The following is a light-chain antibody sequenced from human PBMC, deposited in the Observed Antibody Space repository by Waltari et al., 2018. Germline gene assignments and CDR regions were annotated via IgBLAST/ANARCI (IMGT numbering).Light chain of an antibody. CDR1: SSDVGRYNY. J-gene: IGLJ2*01. CDR2: EVS. CDR3: SSYAGSNNVV. Sequence: QSALTQPPSASGSPGQSVTISCTGTSSDVGRYNYVSWYQQHPGKAPKLTIYEVSKRPSGVPARLSGSKSGNTASLTVSGLQAEDEADYYCSSYAGSNNVVFGGGTKLTVL. V-gene: IGLV2-8*01.